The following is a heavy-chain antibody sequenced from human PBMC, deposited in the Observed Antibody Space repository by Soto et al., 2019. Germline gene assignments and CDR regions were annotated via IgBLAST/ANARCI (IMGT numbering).Heavy chain of an antibody. J-gene: IGHJ6*02. CDR2: ISAYNGNT. CDR3: ARGSGFLAYYYYGMDV. V-gene: IGHV1-18*04. Sequence: QVQLVQSGAEVKKPGASVKVSCKASGYTFTSYGISWVRQAPGQGLEWMGWISAYNGNTNYAQKLQGRVTMTTDTSTSTDYMELRSLRSDDTAVYYCARGSGFLAYYYYGMDVWGQGTTVTVSS. CDR1: GYTFTSYG. D-gene: IGHD3-10*01.